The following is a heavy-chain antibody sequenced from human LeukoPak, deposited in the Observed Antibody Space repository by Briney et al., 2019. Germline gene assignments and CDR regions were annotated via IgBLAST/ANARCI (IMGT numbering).Heavy chain of an antibody. D-gene: IGHD3-3*01. CDR1: GFTFSSYA. Sequence: GGSLRLSCVASGFTFSSYAMSWVRQAPGKGLEWVSAISYSGGSTYYADSVKGRFTISRDNSKNTLHLQMNSLRAEDTAVYYCAKDGYDFWSGYYSHTPFDYWGQGTLVTVSS. V-gene: IGHV3-23*01. CDR2: ISYSGGST. J-gene: IGHJ4*02. CDR3: AKDGYDFWSGYYSHTPFDY.